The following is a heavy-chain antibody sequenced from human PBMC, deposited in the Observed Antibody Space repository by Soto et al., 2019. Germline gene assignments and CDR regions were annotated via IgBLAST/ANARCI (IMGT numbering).Heavy chain of an antibody. D-gene: IGHD1-26*01. J-gene: IGHJ4*02. CDR1: GGSISSGGYY. V-gene: IGHV4-31*03. CDR2: IYYSGST. CDR3: AIAAHLVGAIDYYFDY. Sequence: NPSETLSLTCTVSGGSISSGGYYWSWIRQHPGKGLEWIGYIYYSGSTYYNPSLKSRVTISVDTSKNQFSLKLSSVTAADTAVYYCAIAAHLVGAIDYYFDYWGQGTLVTVSS.